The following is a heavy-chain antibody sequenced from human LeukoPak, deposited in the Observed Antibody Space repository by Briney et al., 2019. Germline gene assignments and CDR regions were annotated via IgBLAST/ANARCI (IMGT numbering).Heavy chain of an antibody. V-gene: IGHV4-38-2*02. Sequence: PSETLSLTCTVSGYSISSGYYWGWIRQPPGKGLEWIGSIYYSGSTYYNPSLKSRVTISVDTSKNQFSLKLSSVTAADTAVYYCARRGGYSYPIGGNFDYWGQGTLVTVSS. CDR1: GYSISSGYY. CDR3: ARRGGYSYPIGGNFDY. J-gene: IGHJ4*02. CDR2: IYYSGST. D-gene: IGHD5-18*01.